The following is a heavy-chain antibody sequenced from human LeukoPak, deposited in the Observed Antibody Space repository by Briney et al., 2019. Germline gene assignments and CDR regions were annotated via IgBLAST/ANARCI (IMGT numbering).Heavy chain of an antibody. CDR2: ISGSGGST. CDR3: AKDPGPLYSSGWYADAFDI. Sequence: PGGSLRLSCAASGFTFSSYAMSWVRQAPGKGLEWVSAISGSGGSTYYADSVKGRFTISRDNSKDTLYLQMNSLRVEDTAVYYCAKDPGPLYSSGWYADAFDIWGQGTMVTVSS. D-gene: IGHD6-19*01. J-gene: IGHJ3*02. CDR1: GFTFSSYA. V-gene: IGHV3-23*01.